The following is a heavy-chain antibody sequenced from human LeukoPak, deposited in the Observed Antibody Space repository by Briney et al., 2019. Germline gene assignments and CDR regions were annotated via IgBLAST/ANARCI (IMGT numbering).Heavy chain of an antibody. D-gene: IGHD3-3*01. CDR1: GFTVRSSY. CDR3: ARVYDLHFDF. CDR2: IYSGGGT. Sequence: PGGSLRLSCVVSGFTVRSSYMSWVRQAPGRGLEWVSVIYSGGGTYYADSVKGRFTISRDNSKNTLYLQMNSLRAEDTCVYYCARVYDLHFDFWGQGTLVTVSS. J-gene: IGHJ4*02. V-gene: IGHV3-66*01.